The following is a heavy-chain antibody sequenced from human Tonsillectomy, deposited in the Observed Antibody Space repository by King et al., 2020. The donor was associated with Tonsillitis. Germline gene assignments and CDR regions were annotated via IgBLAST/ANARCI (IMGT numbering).Heavy chain of an antibody. CDR3: ARDPYYYDSSGYSSYYYYYGMDV. J-gene: IGHJ6*02. V-gene: IGHV4-38-2*02. CDR1: GYSISSGYY. CDR2: IYHSGST. Sequence: VQLQESGPGLVKPSETLSLTCAVSGYSISSGYYWGWIRQPPGKGLEWIGSIYHSGSTYYNPSLKSRVTISVDTSKNQFSLKLSSVTAAATAVYYCARDPYYYDSSGYSSYYYYYGMDVWGQGTTVTVSS. D-gene: IGHD3-22*01.